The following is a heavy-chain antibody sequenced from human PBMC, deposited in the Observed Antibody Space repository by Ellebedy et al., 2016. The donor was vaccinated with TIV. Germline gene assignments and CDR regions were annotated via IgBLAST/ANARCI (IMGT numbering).Heavy chain of an antibody. Sequence: GESLKISCAASSFTFSIYWMSWLRPAPGKGLEWVANINQDGSEEYYVDSVNGRFTISRDNSKNSLFLQMNSLRVEDTAMYFCARAVSTGTVDYWGQGTLVIVSS. CDR1: SFTFSIYW. V-gene: IGHV3-7*04. D-gene: IGHD1-1*01. CDR2: INQDGSEE. J-gene: IGHJ4*02. CDR3: ARAVSTGTVDY.